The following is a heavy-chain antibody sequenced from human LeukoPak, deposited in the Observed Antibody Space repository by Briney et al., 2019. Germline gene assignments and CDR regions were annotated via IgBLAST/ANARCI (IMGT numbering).Heavy chain of an antibody. CDR2: VSTNDGNT. J-gene: IGHJ4*02. D-gene: IGHD5-12*01. Sequence: ASVKVSCKASGYTFTNYHIAWVRQAPGQGLEWMGWVSTNDGNTVYAQRLQGRVTMTTDTSTGVAYMELRSLTSDDTAVYYCTRAPPGMAMMTDYWGQGTLVTVSS. V-gene: IGHV1-18*01. CDR3: TRAPPGMAMMTDY. CDR1: GYTFTNYH.